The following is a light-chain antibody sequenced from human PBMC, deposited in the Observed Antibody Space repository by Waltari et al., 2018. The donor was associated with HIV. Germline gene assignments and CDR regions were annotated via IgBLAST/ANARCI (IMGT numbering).Light chain of an antibody. CDR1: QSIGSD. Sequence: EIVMTQSPATLSVSPGERATLSCRASQSIGSDLAWYQQKPGQAPRLLIYGASTRATAIPARFSGSGSGTEFTLTISSLQSEDFAIYYCQQYNNLPLTFGGGTKVGIK. CDR3: QQYNNLPLT. J-gene: IGKJ4*01. CDR2: GAS. V-gene: IGKV3-15*01.